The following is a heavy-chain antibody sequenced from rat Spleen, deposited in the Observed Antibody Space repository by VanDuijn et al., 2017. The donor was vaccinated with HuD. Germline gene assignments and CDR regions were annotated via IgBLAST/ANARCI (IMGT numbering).Heavy chain of an antibody. CDR2: ISYSGST. J-gene: IGHJ2*01. Sequence: EVQLQESGPGLVKPSQSLSLTCSVTGYSITSNYWGWIRKFPGNKMEWIGHISYSGSTSYNPSLQSRISITSDTSKNQFFLQLNYLTTEDTATYFCARYTATISFDYWGRGVMVTVSS. D-gene: IGHD1-10*01. CDR1: GYSITSNY. V-gene: IGHV3-1*01. CDR3: ARYTATISFDY.